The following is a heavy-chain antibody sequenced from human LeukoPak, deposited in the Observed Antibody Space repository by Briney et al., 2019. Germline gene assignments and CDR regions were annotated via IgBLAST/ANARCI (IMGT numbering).Heavy chain of an antibody. D-gene: IGHD5-18*01. CDR2: IYYSGST. V-gene: IGHV4-59*11. CDR3: ARDGSRGYSYGFLFAMDV. J-gene: IGHJ6*02. Sequence: SETLSLTCTVSGGSIGNHYWSWIRQPPGRGLEWIGYIYYSGSTNYNRSLKGRVTISVDTSKNQFSLKLNSVTAVDTAVYYCARDGSRGYSYGFLFAMDVWGQGTTVTVSS. CDR1: GGSIGNHY.